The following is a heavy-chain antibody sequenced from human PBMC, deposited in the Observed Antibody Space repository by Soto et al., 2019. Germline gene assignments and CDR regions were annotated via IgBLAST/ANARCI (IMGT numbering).Heavy chain of an antibody. CDR1: GYTFTSYA. J-gene: IGHJ4*02. D-gene: IGHD1-26*01. V-gene: IGHV1-3*01. CDR2: INAGNGNT. Sequence: ASVKVSCKASGYTFTSYAMNWVRQAPGQRLEWMGWINAGNGNTKYSQKFQGRVTITRDTSASTAYMELSSLRYEDTAVYYCAREEPSGEGAYDYWGQGTLVTVSS. CDR3: AREEPSGEGAYDY.